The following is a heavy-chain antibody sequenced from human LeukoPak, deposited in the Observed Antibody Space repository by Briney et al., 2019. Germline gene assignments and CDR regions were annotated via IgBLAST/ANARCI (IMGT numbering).Heavy chain of an antibody. CDR3: TTDLGTSRGVDY. V-gene: IGHV3-11*01. Sequence: GGSLTLSCAASGFTFSDYYMSWIRQAPGKALEWVSYISSSGSTIYYADSVKGRFTISRDNAKNSLYPQMNSLKTEDTAVYYCTTDLGTSRGVDYWGQGTLVTVSS. CDR2: ISSSGSTI. CDR1: GFTFSDYY. J-gene: IGHJ4*02. D-gene: IGHD1-1*01.